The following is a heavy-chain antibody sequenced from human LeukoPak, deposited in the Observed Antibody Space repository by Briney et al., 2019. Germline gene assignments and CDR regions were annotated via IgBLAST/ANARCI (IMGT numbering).Heavy chain of an antibody. Sequence: GGSLRLSCAASGFTVSSNYMSWVRQAPGKGLEWVSVIYSGGSTYYADSVKGRFTISRDNSKNTLYLQMNSLRAEDTAVYYCARGDGYHLYYFDYWGQGTLVTVSS. V-gene: IGHV3-53*01. D-gene: IGHD3-22*01. CDR3: ARGDGYHLYYFDY. CDR1: GFTVSSNY. J-gene: IGHJ4*02. CDR2: IYSGGST.